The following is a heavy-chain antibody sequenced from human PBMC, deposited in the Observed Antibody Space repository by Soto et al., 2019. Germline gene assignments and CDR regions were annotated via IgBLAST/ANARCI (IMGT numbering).Heavy chain of an antibody. CDR2: ISYDGRNK. CDR3: AKDWRWEQQIYGMNV. J-gene: IGHJ6*02. V-gene: IGHV3-30*18. D-gene: IGHD1-26*01. CDR1: DFSFRNYG. Sequence: GGSLRLSCVASDFSFRNYGIHFVRHSPCKWLEWVADISYDGRNKYYAESVKGRFTISRDNSKNTLYLQMNSLRTEDTAVYYCAKDWRWEQQIYGMNVWGQGTTVTVSS.